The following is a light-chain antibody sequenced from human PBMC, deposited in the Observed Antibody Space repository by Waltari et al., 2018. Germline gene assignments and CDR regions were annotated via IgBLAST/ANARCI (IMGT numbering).Light chain of an antibody. CDR3: QVWDSSSEEV. CDR1: NIGSKS. J-gene: IGLJ2*01. CDR2: YDS. V-gene: IGLV3-21*04. Sequence: SYVLTQPPSVSVAPGKTARITCGGNNIGSKSVHWYQQKPGQAPVLVIYYDSDRPSGIPERFSGSNSGNTATLTISRVEAGDEADYYCQVWDSSSEEVFGGGTKLTVL.